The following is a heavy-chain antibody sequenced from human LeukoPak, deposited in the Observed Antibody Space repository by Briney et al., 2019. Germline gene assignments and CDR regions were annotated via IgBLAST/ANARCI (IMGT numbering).Heavy chain of an antibody. Sequence: SETLSLTCTVAGGSISSYYWSWSRQPPGKGLEWIGYIYYSGSTNYNPSLKSRVTISVDTSKNQFSLKLSSVTAADTAVYYCARALDGDSSSWRDAFDIWGQGTMVTVSS. J-gene: IGHJ3*02. CDR2: IYYSGST. CDR1: GGSISSYY. CDR3: ARALDGDSSSWRDAFDI. D-gene: IGHD6-13*01. V-gene: IGHV4-59*01.